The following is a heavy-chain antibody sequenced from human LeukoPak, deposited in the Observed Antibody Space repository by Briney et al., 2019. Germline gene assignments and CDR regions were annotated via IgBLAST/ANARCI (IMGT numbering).Heavy chain of an antibody. D-gene: IGHD2-2*02. CDR2: IHHSGTT. CDR3: ARGDVVVVPAAINEGVDCSGGSCYPSFDY. V-gene: IGHV4-31*03. CDR1: GGSINSGGYY. J-gene: IGHJ4*02. Sequence: SETLSLTCTVSGGSINSGGYYWRWIRQHPGKGLEWIGYIHHSGTTNYNPSLKSRVTVSEDTSKNQFSLKLRSVTAADTAVYYCARGDVVVVPAAINEGVDCSGGSCYPSFDYWGQGTLVTVSS.